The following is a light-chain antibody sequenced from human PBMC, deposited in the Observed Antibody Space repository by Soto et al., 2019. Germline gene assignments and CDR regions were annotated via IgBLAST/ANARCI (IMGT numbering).Light chain of an antibody. V-gene: IGKV3-20*01. CDR3: QQYGNSPSGYT. CDR2: GAS. Sequence: EIVLTQSPGTLSLSPGERVTLSCRASQIVSSRYVAWYQQRPGQAPRLLIYGASTRATVIPDRFSVGACGTDFTLTLSRLELEDVAVYYCQQYGNSPSGYTFGQGTKLEIK. J-gene: IGKJ2*01. CDR1: QIVSSRY.